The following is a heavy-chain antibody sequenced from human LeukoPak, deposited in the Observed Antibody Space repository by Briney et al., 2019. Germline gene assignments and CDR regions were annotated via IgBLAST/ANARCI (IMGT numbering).Heavy chain of an antibody. CDR3: ATDGSIAARPKRDY. D-gene: IGHD6-6*01. CDR2: ISYDGSNK. V-gene: IGHV3-30*03. Sequence: PGGSLRLSCEVSGFTFSDYGMHWVRQAPGKGLEWVAVISYDGSNKEYADSVKGRLTISRDNSKTTVYLQMNSLRDEDTAVYYCATDGSIAARPKRDYWGQGTLVTVSS. CDR1: GFTFSDYG. J-gene: IGHJ4*02.